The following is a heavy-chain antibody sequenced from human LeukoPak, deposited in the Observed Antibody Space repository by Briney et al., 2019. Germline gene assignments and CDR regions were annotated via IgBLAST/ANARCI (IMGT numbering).Heavy chain of an antibody. CDR3: ARLRYCSSTSCYTGDYYFDY. J-gene: IGHJ4*02. V-gene: IGHV4-39*01. CDR2: IYYSRST. D-gene: IGHD2-2*02. Sequence: SETLSLTCTVSGGSISSSSYSWGWIRQPPGKGLEWIGGIYYSRSTYYNPSLKSRVTISVDTSKNQFPLKLSPVTAADTAVYYCARLRYCSSTSCYTGDYYFDYWGQGTLVTVSS. CDR1: GGSISSSSYS.